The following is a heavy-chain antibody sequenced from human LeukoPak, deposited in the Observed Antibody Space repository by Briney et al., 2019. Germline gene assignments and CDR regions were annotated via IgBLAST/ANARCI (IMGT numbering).Heavy chain of an antibody. CDR1: GFTFSSYS. CDR3: ARDYDSSGYPFDY. Sequence: GGSLRLSCAASGFTFSSYSMNWVRQAPGKGLEWVSSISSSSSYIYYADSVKGRFTISRDNAKNSLYLQMNSLRAGDTAVYYCARDYDSSGYPFDYWGQGTLVTVSS. CDR2: ISSSSSYI. J-gene: IGHJ4*02. D-gene: IGHD3-22*01. V-gene: IGHV3-21*01.